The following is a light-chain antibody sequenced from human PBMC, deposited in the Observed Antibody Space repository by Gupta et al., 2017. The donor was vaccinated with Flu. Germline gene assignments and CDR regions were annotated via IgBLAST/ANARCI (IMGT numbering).Light chain of an antibody. V-gene: IGLV2-14*01. CDR2: EVS. Sequence: QSALTPPASVSGSPGQSITLSCTGTSRDVGALNYVSWYQQPPGKAPKLMIYEVSNRPSGVSNRFSGSKSGNTASLTISVLQAEDESDYYCSSYTTSSHVLFGGGTKRTVL. CDR1: SRDVGALNY. CDR3: SSYTTSSHVL. J-gene: IGLJ2*01.